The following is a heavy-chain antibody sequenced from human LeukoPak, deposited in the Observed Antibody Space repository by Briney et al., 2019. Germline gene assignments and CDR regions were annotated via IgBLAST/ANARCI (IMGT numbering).Heavy chain of an antibody. V-gene: IGHV1-24*01. D-gene: IGHD6-13*01. CDR2: FDPEGGET. CDR1: GYTLTELS. CDR3: ATASWYYYSIDY. Sequence: ASVKVSCKVSGYTLTELSMHWVRQAPGKGLEWMGGFDPEGGETIYAQKFQGRVTMTEDTSTDTAYMELSSLRSEDTAVYYCATASWYYYSIDYWGQGTLVTVSS. J-gene: IGHJ4*02.